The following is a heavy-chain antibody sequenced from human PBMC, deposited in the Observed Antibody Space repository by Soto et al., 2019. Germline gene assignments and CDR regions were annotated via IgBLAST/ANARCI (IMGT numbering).Heavy chain of an antibody. D-gene: IGHD6-13*01. J-gene: IGHJ5*02. CDR1: GFSLSTSGMR. CDR3: ARSIVAAGNRWFDP. V-gene: IGHV2-70*04. Sequence: SGPTLVNPTQTLTLTCTFSGFSLSTSGMRVSWIRQHPGKALEWLARIDWDDDKLYSTSLKTRLTISKDTSKNQVVLTMTNMDPVDTATYYCARSIVAAGNRWFDPWGQGTLVTVSS. CDR2: IDWDDDK.